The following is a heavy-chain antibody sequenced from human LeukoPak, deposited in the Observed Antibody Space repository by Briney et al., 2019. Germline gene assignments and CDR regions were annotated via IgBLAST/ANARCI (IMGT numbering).Heavy chain of an antibody. V-gene: IGHV1-69*04. CDR2: IIPILGIA. D-gene: IGHD6-19*01. CDR1: GGTFSSYA. CDR3: ARDGSEAVAGTDGWFDP. Sequence: GSSVKVSCKASGGTFSSYAISWVRQAPGQGLEWMGRIIPILGIANYAQKVQGRVTITADKSTSTAYMELSSLRSENTAVYSCARDGSEAVAGTDGWFDPWGQGTLVTVSS. J-gene: IGHJ5*02.